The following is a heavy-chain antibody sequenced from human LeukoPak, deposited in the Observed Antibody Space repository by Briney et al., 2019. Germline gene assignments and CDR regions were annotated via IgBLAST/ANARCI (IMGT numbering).Heavy chain of an antibody. D-gene: IGHD3-16*01. J-gene: IGHJ4*02. V-gene: IGHV5-51*01. CDR3: ARQGGLSLREFDY. Sequence: GESLKISCKGSGYSFTSYWIAWVRQMPGKGLEWMGIIYPGDSDTRYSPSFHGQVTISADKSISTAYLQWSSLKASDSAMYYCARQGGLSLREFDYWGQGTLVTVSS. CDR2: IYPGDSDT. CDR1: GYSFTSYW.